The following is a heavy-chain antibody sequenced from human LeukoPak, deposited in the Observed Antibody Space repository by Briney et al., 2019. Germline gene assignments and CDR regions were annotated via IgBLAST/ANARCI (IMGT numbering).Heavy chain of an antibody. CDR1: GFTFDDYA. CDR2: ISSSTSYI. V-gene: IGHV3-21*01. Sequence: GGSLRLSCAASGFTFDDYAMHWVRQAPGKGLEWVSSISSSTSYIYYADSVKGRFTISRDNAKNSLYLQMNSLRAEDTAVYYCARRGSQGPFDPWGQGTLVTVSS. D-gene: IGHD3-10*01. CDR3: ARRGSQGPFDP. J-gene: IGHJ5*02.